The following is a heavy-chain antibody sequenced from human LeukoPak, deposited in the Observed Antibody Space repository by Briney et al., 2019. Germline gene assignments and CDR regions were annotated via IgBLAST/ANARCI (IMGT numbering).Heavy chain of an antibody. V-gene: IGHV4-59*01. Sequence: SETLSLSCTVSGGSTSSYYWSWIRQPPGKGLEWIGYIYYSGSTNYNPSLKSRVTISVDTSKNPFSLKLSSVTAADTAVYYCARVGLYYDILTGYYPWYYFDYWGQGTLVTVSS. D-gene: IGHD3-9*01. CDR2: IYYSGST. J-gene: IGHJ4*02. CDR3: ARVGLYYDILTGYYPWYYFDY. CDR1: GGSTSSYY.